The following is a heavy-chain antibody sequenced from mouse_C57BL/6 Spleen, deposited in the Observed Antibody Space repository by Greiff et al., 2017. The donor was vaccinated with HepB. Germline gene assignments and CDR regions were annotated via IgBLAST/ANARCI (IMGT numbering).Heavy chain of an antibody. D-gene: IGHD4-1*01. CDR3: NTGTGTVFDY. CDR2: IDPENGDT. Sequence: EVKLQQSGAELVRPGASVKLSCTASGFNIKDDYMHWVKQRPEQGLEWIGWIDPENGDTEYASKFQGKATITADTSSNTAYLQLSSLTSEDTAVYYCNTGTGTVFDYWGQGTTLTVSS. CDR1: GFNIKDDY. J-gene: IGHJ2*01. V-gene: IGHV14-4*01.